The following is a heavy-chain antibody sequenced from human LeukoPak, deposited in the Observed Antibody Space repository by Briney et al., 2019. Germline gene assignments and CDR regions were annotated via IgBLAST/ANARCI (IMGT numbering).Heavy chain of an antibody. CDR3: ASPGMDYGDYGNY. D-gene: IGHD4-17*01. Sequence: PGGSLRLSCTVSGLTFSISGMHWVRQAPGKGLEWVTFIRDDGSSEYYADSVKGRFTVSRDHSKHTLYLQMNSLTLEDTAVYYCASPGMDYGDYGNYWGQGTLVTVSS. J-gene: IGHJ4*02. V-gene: IGHV3-30*02. CDR2: IRDDGSSE. CDR1: GLTFSISG.